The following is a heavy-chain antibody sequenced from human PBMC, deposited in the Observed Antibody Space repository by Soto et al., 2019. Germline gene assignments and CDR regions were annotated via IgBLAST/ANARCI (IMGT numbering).Heavy chain of an antibody. V-gene: IGHV1-2*04. J-gene: IGHJ4*02. Sequence: ASVKVSCKASGYTFTDYYMHWVRQAPGQGLEWMGWINPNSGGTNYAQKFQGWVTMTRDTSISTAYMELSRLRSDDTAVYYCARALRDQYSSSSADYWGQGTLVTVSS. CDR1: GYTFTDYY. CDR3: ARALRDQYSSSSADY. D-gene: IGHD6-6*01. CDR2: INPNSGGT.